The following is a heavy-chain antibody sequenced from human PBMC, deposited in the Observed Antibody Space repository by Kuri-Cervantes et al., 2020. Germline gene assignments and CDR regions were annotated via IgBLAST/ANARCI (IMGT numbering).Heavy chain of an antibody. J-gene: IGHJ4*02. CDR2: IYHSGST. CDR1: GGSISSSGYY. D-gene: IGHD3-9*01. Sequence: GSLRLSCTVSGGSISSSGYYWGWIRQPPGKGLEWIGSIYHSGSTYYNPSLKSRVTISVDTSKNQFSLKLSSVTAADTAVYYCASGDYDILTGPIDYWGQGTLVTVSS. CDR3: ASGDYDILTGPIDY. V-gene: IGHV4-39*07.